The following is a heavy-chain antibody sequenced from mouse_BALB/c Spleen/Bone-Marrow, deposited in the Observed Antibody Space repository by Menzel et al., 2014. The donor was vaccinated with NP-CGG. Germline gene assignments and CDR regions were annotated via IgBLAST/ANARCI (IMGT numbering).Heavy chain of an antibody. CDR2: ISSKSTNYTT. D-gene: IGHD2-4*01. CDR1: GFTFNIYA. V-gene: IGHV10-1*01. J-gene: IGHJ4*01. Sequence: EVKLVESGGGLVQPKGSLKLSCAASGFTFNIYAMNWVRQPPRKGLEWVARISSKSTNYTTCYADSVKDRFTISSDDSQSMLYLQMNNLKTEDTAIYYCVRQDYDYPMDYWGQGTSVTVSS. CDR3: VRQDYDYPMDY.